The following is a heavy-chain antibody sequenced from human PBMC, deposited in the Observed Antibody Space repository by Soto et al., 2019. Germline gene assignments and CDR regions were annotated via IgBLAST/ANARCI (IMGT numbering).Heavy chain of an antibody. CDR2: ISAYNGNT. V-gene: IGHV1-18*01. D-gene: IGHD3-9*01. Sequence: ASVKVSCKASGYTFTSYGIIWVRQAPGQGLEWMGWISAYNGNTNYAQKLQGRVTMTTDTSTSTAYMELRSLRSDDTAVYYCARKWNLRYFDWSSGLDYWGQGTLVTVSS. J-gene: IGHJ4*02. CDR1: GYTFTSYG. CDR3: ARKWNLRYFDWSSGLDY.